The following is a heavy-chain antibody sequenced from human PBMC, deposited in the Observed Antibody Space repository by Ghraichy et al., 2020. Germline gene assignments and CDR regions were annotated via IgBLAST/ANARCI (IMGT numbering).Heavy chain of an antibody. J-gene: IGHJ6*03. Sequence: SETLSLTCTVSGDSITTRGYYWSWIRQVPGRGLEWIGYISDSGKTFSNPSLKSLISISVDTAKSQFSLHLSPVTAADTAIYYCARLIHDYGGDSSDYYYYIDVWGEGIAVNVSS. D-gene: IGHD4-23*01. CDR1: GDSITTRGYY. CDR3: ARLIHDYGGDSSDYYYYIDV. CDR2: ISDSGKT. V-gene: IGHV4-31*01.